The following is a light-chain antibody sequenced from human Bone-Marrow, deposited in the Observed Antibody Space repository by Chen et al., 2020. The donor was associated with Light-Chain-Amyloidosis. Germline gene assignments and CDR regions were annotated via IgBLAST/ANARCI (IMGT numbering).Light chain of an antibody. J-gene: IGLJ3*02. CDR1: SGNFASDY. V-gene: IGLV6-57*01. Sequence: NFMLTQPHSVSESPGKTVTISCTRSSGNFASDYVQWYQQRPGSFPTTVIYEDHQRPPGVPDRFSGSIDTSSNAASLTISGLETEDEADYYCQSYDGAVGVFGGGTKLTVL. CDR3: QSYDGAVGV. CDR2: EDH.